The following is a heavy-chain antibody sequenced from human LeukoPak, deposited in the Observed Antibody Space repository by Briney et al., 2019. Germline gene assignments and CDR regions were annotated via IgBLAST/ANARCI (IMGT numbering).Heavy chain of an antibody. CDR2: ISAYNGNT. CDR3: ARDRIQLWSGYWYLDL. CDR1: GYTFTSYG. Sequence: GASVTVSCMASGYTFTSYGISWVRQAPGQGLEWMAWISAYNGNTNYAQKLQGRVTMTTDTSTSTAYMKLRSLRSDDTAVYYCARDRIQLWSGYWYLDLWGRGTLVTVSS. D-gene: IGHD5-18*01. V-gene: IGHV1-18*04. J-gene: IGHJ2*01.